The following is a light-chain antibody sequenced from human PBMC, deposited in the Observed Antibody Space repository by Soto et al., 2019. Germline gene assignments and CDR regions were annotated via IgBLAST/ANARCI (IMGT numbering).Light chain of an antibody. CDR1: QSVSTNY. V-gene: IGKV3-20*01. Sequence: EIVLTQSPGTLSLSPGERATLSCRASQSVSTNYLAWYQRKPGQAPMLLIYGASSRATDIPNRFSGSGSGTDFTLTITRLKAEEFAVYYCQRYGSSPPTFGQWTKLEIK. CDR3: QRYGSSPPT. CDR2: GAS. J-gene: IGKJ1*01.